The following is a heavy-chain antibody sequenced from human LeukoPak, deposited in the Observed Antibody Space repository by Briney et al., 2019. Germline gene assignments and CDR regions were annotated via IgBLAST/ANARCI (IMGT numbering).Heavy chain of an antibody. CDR1: GFTFSSYA. Sequence: PGASLRLSCAASGFTFSSYAMSWVRQAPGKGLEWVSSISSSSSYIYYADSVKGRFTISRDSAKNSLYLQMNSLRAEDTAVYYCARTSAAAGGYWGQGTLVTVSS. CDR2: ISSSSSYI. D-gene: IGHD6-13*01. J-gene: IGHJ4*02. V-gene: IGHV3-21*01. CDR3: ARTSAAAGGY.